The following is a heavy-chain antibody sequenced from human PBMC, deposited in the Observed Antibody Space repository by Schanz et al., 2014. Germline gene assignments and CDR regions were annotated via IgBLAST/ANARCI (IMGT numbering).Heavy chain of an antibody. CDR3: ARDNRYYLFDY. Sequence: EVQLVESGGGLVQPGGSLRLSCAASGFTFSTSTMHWVRQAPGKGLEYVSAISHDGYSTYYADSVKGRFTISRDNSKNTLYLQMGSLRAEDVAVYFCARDNRYYLFDYWGQGALVTVSS. CDR2: ISHDGYST. J-gene: IGHJ4*02. V-gene: IGHV3-64*07. D-gene: IGHD3-16*02. CDR1: GFTFSTST.